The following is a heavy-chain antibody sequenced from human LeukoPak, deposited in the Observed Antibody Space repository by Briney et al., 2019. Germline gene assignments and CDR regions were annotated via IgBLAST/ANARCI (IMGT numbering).Heavy chain of an antibody. J-gene: IGHJ4*02. CDR3: ARGGALGPPYFDY. CDR2: IYYSGST. CDR1: GGSISSGGYN. Sequence: SETLSLTCTVSGGSISSGGYNWSWIRQHPGKGLEWTGYIYYSGSTYYNPSLKSRVTISVDTSKNQFSLKLSSVTAADTAVYYCARGGALGPPYFDYWGQGTLVTVSS. D-gene: IGHD3-16*01. V-gene: IGHV4-31*03.